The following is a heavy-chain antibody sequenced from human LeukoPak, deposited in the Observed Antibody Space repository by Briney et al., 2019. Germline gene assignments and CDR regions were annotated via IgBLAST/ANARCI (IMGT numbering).Heavy chain of an antibody. CDR2: INTNTRNP. CDR3: ARGGFESRWASDI. J-gene: IGHJ3*02. V-gene: IGHV7-4-1*02. Sequence: ASVTVSCKASGYTFTRYAMNWVRQAPGQGLEWMGWINTNTRNPTYAQGFSGRFVFSLDTSVSTAYLQISSLKAEDSAVYYCARGGFESRWASDIWGQGTMVTVSS. D-gene: IGHD3-22*01. CDR1: GYTFTRYA.